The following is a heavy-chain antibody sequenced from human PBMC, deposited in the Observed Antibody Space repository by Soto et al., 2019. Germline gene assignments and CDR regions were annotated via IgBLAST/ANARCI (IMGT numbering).Heavy chain of an antibody. CDR1: GGSVSSGGYS. Sequence: SETLSLTCTDSGGSVSSGGYSWGWIRQPPAKGLEWIGQIYYSGSTYYNPSLKSRVTISVDTSKNQFSLKLSSVTAADTAVYYCARFTIFGVVIPKSYYYYGMDVWGQGTTVTVSS. J-gene: IGHJ6*02. D-gene: IGHD3-3*01. CDR2: IYYSGST. CDR3: ARFTIFGVVIPKSYYYYGMDV. V-gene: IGHV4-31*03.